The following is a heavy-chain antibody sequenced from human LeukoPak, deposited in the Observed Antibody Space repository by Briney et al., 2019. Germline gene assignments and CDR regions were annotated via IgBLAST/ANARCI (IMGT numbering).Heavy chain of an antibody. D-gene: IGHD1-26*01. V-gene: IGHV1-69*04. Sequence: ASVKVSCKASGGTFSSYAISWVRQAPGQGLEWMGRIIPILGIANYAQKFQSRVTITADKSTSTAYMELSSLRSEDTAVYYCARESRIVGATYYYYYGMDVWGQGTTVTVSS. J-gene: IGHJ6*02. CDR3: ARESRIVGATYYYYYGMDV. CDR2: IIPILGIA. CDR1: GGTFSSYA.